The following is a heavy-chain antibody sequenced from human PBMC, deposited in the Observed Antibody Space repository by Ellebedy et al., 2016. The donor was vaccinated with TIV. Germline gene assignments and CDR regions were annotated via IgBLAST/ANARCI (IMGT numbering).Heavy chain of an antibody. V-gene: IGHV3-33*03. CDR2: VWYDESKK. CDR1: GFTFSTHV. CDR3: ARGMRVMSYYYGMDV. Sequence: GESLKISCAASGFTFSTHVIHWVRQAPGKGLEWVAVVWYDESKKSYVDSVKGRFSISRDNSKNTVYLQMDSLRAEDTAVYHCARGMRVMSYYYGMDVWGQGTTVIVSS. J-gene: IGHJ6*02. D-gene: IGHD3-16*01.